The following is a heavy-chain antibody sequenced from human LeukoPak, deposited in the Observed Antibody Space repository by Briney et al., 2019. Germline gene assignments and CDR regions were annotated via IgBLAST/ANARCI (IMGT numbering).Heavy chain of an antibody. V-gene: IGHV4-38-2*02. CDR2: IYHSGTT. CDR3: ARTAAYVRYYFDY. J-gene: IGHJ4*02. Sequence: SETLSLTCTVSGYSISSGYYWGWIRQPPGKGLEWIGSIYHSGTTYYNPSLKSRDTISVDTSKNQFSLKLSSVTAADTAVYYCARTAAYVRYYFDYWGQGTLVTVSS. D-gene: IGHD4-17*01. CDR1: GYSISSGYY.